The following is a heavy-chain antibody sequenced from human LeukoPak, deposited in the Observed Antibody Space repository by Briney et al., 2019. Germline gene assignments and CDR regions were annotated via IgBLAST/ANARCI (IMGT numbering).Heavy chain of an antibody. CDR1: GGSFSGYY. D-gene: IGHD2-15*01. CDR2: INHSGST. Sequence: SETLSLTRAVYGGSFSGYYWSWIRQPPGKGLEWIGEINHSGSTNYNPSLKSRVTISVDTSKNQFSLKLSSVTAADTAVYYCASTRPYCSGGSRYPAFYYYYYGMDVWGKGTTVTVSS. V-gene: IGHV4-34*01. J-gene: IGHJ6*04. CDR3: ASTRPYCSGGSRYPAFYYYYYGMDV.